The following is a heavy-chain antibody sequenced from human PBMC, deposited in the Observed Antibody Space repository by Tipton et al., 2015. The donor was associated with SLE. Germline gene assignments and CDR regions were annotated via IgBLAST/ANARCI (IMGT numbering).Heavy chain of an antibody. J-gene: IGHJ4*02. D-gene: IGHD4-17*01. Sequence: LRLSCVVYGGSFSGYYWSWIRQPPGKGLEWVGELNHGGSINCNPSLESRVTISIDTSKNQFSLKLSSVTAADTAVYYCAKGRQKNYADHAYWGQGTLVTVSS. CDR1: GGSFSGYY. CDR3: AKGRQKNYADHAY. V-gene: IGHV4-34*01. CDR2: LNHGGSI.